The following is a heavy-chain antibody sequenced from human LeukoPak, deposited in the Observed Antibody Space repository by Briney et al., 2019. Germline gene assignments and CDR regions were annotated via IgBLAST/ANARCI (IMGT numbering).Heavy chain of an antibody. V-gene: IGHV1-8*01. CDR1: GYTFTSYD. CDR2: MNPNSGNT. D-gene: IGHD6-25*01. Sequence: ASVKVSCKASGYTFTSYDIKWVRQATGQGLEWMGWMNPNSGNTGYAQKFQGRVTMTRNTSISTAYMELSSLTSEDTAVSYCARGTAATGGASDYWGQGTLVPVSS. J-gene: IGHJ4*02. CDR3: ARGTAATGGASDY.